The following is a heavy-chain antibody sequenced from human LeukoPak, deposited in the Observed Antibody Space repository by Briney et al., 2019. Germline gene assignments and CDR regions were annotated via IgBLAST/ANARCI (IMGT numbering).Heavy chain of an antibody. D-gene: IGHD3-22*01. CDR1: GGSISSFY. Sequence: KASETLSLTCTVSGGSISSFYWIWIRQPAGKGLEWIGRIYTSGSTNYNPSLKSRVTIPGDTSKNQFSLRLSSVTAADTAVYYCARASYSYDINGWVPFDYWGQGTLVTVSS. CDR2: IYTSGST. J-gene: IGHJ4*02. V-gene: IGHV4-4*07. CDR3: ARASYSYDINGWVPFDY.